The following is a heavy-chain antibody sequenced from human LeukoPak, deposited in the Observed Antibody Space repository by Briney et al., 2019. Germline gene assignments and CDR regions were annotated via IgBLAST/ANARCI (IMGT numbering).Heavy chain of an antibody. CDR2: ISDNGGTT. CDR3: AKGSSSGWSGDYFDY. CDR1: GFSFWSYA. V-gene: IGHV3-23*01. D-gene: IGHD6-19*01. Sequence: QPGGSLRLSCVASGFSFWSYAMSWVRQAPGKGLEWVSGISDNGGTTYYADTEEGRLTISRDNSKNTLSLQMSSLRVEDTAVYYCAKGSSSGWSGDYFDYWGQGTLVTVSS. J-gene: IGHJ4*02.